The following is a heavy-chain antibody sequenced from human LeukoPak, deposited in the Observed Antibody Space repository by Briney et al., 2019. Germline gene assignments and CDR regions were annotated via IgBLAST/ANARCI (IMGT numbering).Heavy chain of an antibody. CDR3: ARSFLSIAAAATDY. V-gene: IGHV3-21*01. CDR2: ISSSSSYI. D-gene: IGHD6-13*01. CDR1: GFTFSSYS. J-gene: IGHJ4*02. Sequence: GGSLRLSSAAPGFTFSSYSMNWVRQAPGKGLEWVSSISSSSSYIYYADSVKGRFTISRDNAKNSLYLQMNSLRAEDTAVYYCARSFLSIAAAATDYWGQGTLVTVSS.